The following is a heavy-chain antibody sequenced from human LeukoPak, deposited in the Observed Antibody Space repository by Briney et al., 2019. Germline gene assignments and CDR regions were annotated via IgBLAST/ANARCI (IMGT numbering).Heavy chain of an antibody. V-gene: IGHV3-48*03. CDR2: ISGSGSVI. CDR1: GFTFSTYE. D-gene: IGHD2-21*02. CDR3: ARERNYCGGDCYLN. Sequence: PGGSLRLSCAASGFTFSTYEMNWVRQAPGKGLEWVSYISGSGSVIQYADSVKGRFIISRDSAKNSLYLQMSSLRAEDTAVYYCARERNYCGGDCYLNWGQGTLVTVSS. J-gene: IGHJ4*02.